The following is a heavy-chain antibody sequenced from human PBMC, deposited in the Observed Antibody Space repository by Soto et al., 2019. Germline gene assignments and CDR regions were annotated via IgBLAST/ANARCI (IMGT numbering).Heavy chain of an antibody. CDR3: SRDRTDSGYYTNWLDP. CDR1: GGTFGSDA. CDR2: IIPISGAT. D-gene: IGHD3-22*01. Sequence: SVKVSSKASGGTFGSDAITWLRQAPGQGLEWAGMIIPISGATNYAQNLLGGVTISAAKSTLTSYMELHSLTSDDTALYYCSRDRTDSGYYTNWLDPWGQGTQVTVSS. J-gene: IGHJ5*02. V-gene: IGHV1-69*06.